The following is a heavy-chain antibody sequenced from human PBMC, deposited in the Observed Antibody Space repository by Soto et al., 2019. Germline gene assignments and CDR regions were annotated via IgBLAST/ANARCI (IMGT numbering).Heavy chain of an antibody. CDR2: LSGSGGST. V-gene: IGHV3-23*01. Sequence: EVQLLESGGGLVQPGGSLRLSCAASGFTFSTYAMSWVRQAPGKGLEWVSGLSGSGGSTNYADSVKGRFTISRDNSMNTLYLQMSGVRAEDTAVYYCAKHRYGSGSYAGDYWGQGTLVTVSS. J-gene: IGHJ4*02. CDR1: GFTFSTYA. D-gene: IGHD3-10*01. CDR3: AKHRYGSGSYAGDY.